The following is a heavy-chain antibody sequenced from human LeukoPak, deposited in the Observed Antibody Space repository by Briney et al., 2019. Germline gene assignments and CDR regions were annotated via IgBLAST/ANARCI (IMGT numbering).Heavy chain of an antibody. CDR3: ARGRDYYGSGSYPPLYYYYYYYMDV. D-gene: IGHD3-10*01. CDR1: GYTFTGYY. V-gene: IGHV1-46*01. CDR2: INPSGGST. J-gene: IGHJ6*03. Sequence: GASVKVSCKASGYTFTGYYMHWVRQAPGQGLEWMGIINPSGGSTSYAQKFQGRVTMTRDTSTSTVYMELSSLRSEDTAVYYCARGRDYYGSGSYPPLYYYYYYYMDVWGKGTTVTISS.